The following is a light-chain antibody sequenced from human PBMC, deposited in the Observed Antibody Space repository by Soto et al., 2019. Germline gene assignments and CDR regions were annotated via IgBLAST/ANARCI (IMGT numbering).Light chain of an antibody. CDR3: QQYYSTPWT. CDR2: WAS. CDR1: QSVLYSSNNKNY. J-gene: IGKJ1*01. Sequence: DIVMTQSPDSLAVSLGERATINCKSSQSVLYSSNNKNYLTWYQQKPGQPPKLLIYWASTRESGVPARFSGSRSGTDFAPTLSSRQAEDVAVYYCQQYYSTPWTFGQGTKVEIK. V-gene: IGKV4-1*01.